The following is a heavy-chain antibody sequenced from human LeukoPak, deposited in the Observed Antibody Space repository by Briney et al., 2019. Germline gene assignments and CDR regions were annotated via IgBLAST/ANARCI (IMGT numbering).Heavy chain of an antibody. CDR1: GFTFSSYY. Sequence: PGRSLRLSCAASGFTFSSYYMHWVRQAPGKGLVWVSRINTDGSSTSYADSVKGRFTISRDNAKNTLYLQMNSLRDEDTAVYYCARAPDGWWALDYWGQGTLVTVSS. V-gene: IGHV3-74*01. CDR3: ARAPDGWWALDY. CDR2: INTDGSST. D-gene: IGHD6-19*01. J-gene: IGHJ4*02.